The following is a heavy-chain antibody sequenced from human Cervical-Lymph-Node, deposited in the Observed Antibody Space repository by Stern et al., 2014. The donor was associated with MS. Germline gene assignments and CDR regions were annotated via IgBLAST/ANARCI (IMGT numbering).Heavy chain of an antibody. V-gene: IGHV3-33*01. D-gene: IGHD6-6*01. Sequence: VQLVESGGGVVHPGKSRRLSCAASTFTLSIYDMHWVRQAPGKGLEWVAVIWYDGSNKYYADSVKGRFTISRDNSKITLYLQMNSLRAEDTAVYYCARPLQYSSSSGLDYWGQGTLVTVSS. CDR3: ARPLQYSSSSGLDY. CDR2: IWYDGSNK. J-gene: IGHJ4*02. CDR1: TFTLSIYD.